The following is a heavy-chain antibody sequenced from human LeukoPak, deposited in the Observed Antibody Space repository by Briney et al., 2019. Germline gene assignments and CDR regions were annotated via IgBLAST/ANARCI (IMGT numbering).Heavy chain of an antibody. Sequence: GGSLRLSCAASGFTFSSYAMSWVRQAPGKGLEWVSSIGDTTYYADSVKGRFTISRDNSKNTLYLQMKSLRAEDTAVYYCARLWPAATSSRFDYWGQGTLVTVSS. CDR3: ARLWPAATSSRFDY. J-gene: IGHJ4*02. CDR2: IGDTT. CDR1: GFTFSSYA. V-gene: IGHV3-23*01. D-gene: IGHD3/OR15-3a*01.